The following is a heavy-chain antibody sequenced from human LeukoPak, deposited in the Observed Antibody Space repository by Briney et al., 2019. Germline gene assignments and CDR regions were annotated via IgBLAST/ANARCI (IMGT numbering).Heavy chain of an antibody. CDR2: INHSGST. J-gene: IGHJ4*02. D-gene: IGHD1-26*01. Sequence: SETLSPTCAVYGGSFSGYYWSWIRQPPGKGLEWIGEINHSGSTNYNPSLKSRVTISVDTSKNQFSLKLSSVTAADTAVYYCARRVGATGPFDYWGQGTLVTVSS. CDR3: ARRVGATGPFDY. CDR1: GGSFSGYY. V-gene: IGHV4-34*01.